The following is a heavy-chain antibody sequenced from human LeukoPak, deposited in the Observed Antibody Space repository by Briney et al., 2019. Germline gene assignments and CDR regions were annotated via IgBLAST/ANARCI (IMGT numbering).Heavy chain of an antibody. J-gene: IGHJ4*02. CDR3: ARDQQGALDY. V-gene: IGHV3-33*08. CDR2: IWYDGSNK. Sequence: GGSLRLSCAASGFTFNTNSMNWVRQAPGKGLEWVAVIWYDGSNKYYADSVKGRFTISRDNSKNTLYLQMNSLRAEDTAVYYCARDQQGALDYWGQGTLVTVSS. D-gene: IGHD1-26*01. CDR1: GFTFNTNS.